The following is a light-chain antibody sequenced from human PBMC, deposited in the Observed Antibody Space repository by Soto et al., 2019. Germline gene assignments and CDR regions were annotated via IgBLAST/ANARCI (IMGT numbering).Light chain of an antibody. CDR2: GIS. CDR3: QQHGQWPIT. CDR1: QSFRGL. Sequence: EIVMTQSPATLSLSPGERATLSCRASQSFRGLLAWYQQKPGQAPRLLIYGISKRATDIPDRFSGSGSGTEFTLTISSLQPEDFATYYCQQHGQWPITFGQGTRLEIK. V-gene: IGKV3D-15*01. J-gene: IGKJ5*01.